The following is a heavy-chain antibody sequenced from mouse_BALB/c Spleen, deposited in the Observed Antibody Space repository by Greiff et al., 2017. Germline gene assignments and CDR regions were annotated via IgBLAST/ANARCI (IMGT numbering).Heavy chain of an antibody. J-gene: IGHJ3*01. CDR2: ISYDGSN. CDR3: AGHYRYPWFAY. CDR1: GYSITSGYY. V-gene: IGHV3-6*02. D-gene: IGHD2-14*01. Sequence: DVKLQESGPGLVKPSQSLSLTCSVTGYSITSGYYWNWIRQFPGNKLEWMGYISYDGSNNYNPSLKNRISITRDTSKNQFFLKLNSVTTEDTATYYCAGHYRYPWFAYWGQGTLVTVSA.